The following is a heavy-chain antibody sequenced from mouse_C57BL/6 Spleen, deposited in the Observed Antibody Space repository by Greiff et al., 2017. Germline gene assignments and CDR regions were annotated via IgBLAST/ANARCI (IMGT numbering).Heavy chain of an antibody. Sequence: EVMLVESGGGLVKPGGSLKLSCAASGFTFSDYGMHWVRQAPEKGLEWVAYISSGSSTIYYADTVKGRFTISRDNAKNTLFLQMTSLRSEDTAMYYCARLEDYDGYFDYWGQGTTLTVSS. D-gene: IGHD2-4*01. CDR2: ISSGSSTI. J-gene: IGHJ2*01. CDR1: GFTFSDYG. V-gene: IGHV5-17*01. CDR3: ARLEDYDGYFDY.